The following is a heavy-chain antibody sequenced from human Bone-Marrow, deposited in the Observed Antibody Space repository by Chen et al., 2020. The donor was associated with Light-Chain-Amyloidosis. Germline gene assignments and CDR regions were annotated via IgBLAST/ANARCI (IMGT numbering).Heavy chain of an antibody. CDR3: ARRREGYNFDY. J-gene: IGHJ4*02. D-gene: IGHD5-12*01. Sequence: EVQLEQSGPEVKKPGESLKISCKGSGYTFPNYWIGWVRQMPGKGLEWMGVIYPDDSDARYRPSVEGQVTIAADKAITTAYLQGRSLKASDTARYYCARRREGYNFDYWGQGTLVTVSS. V-gene: IGHV5-51*01. CDR2: IYPDDSDA. CDR1: GYTFPNYW.